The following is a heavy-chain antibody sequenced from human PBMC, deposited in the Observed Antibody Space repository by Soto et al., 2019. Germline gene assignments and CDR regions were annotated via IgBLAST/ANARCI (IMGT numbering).Heavy chain of an antibody. V-gene: IGHV2-5*02. Sequence: QITLKEAGPTLVKPTQPLTLTCIFSGFPLSNSGVGVGWIRQPPGKALEWLAVIYWDDSKTYSTALKSRLTITKDTSRDQVVLTITTMDPVDTATYYCAHKGSGSRAIDYWGQGALVTVAA. J-gene: IGHJ4*02. CDR2: IYWDDSK. CDR3: AHKGSGSRAIDY. D-gene: IGHD3-10*01. CDR1: GFPLSNSGVG.